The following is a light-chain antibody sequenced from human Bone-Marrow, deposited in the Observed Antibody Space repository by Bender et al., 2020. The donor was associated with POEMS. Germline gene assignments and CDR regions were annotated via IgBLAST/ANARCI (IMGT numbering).Light chain of an antibody. V-gene: IGLV1-44*01. CDR3: ATWDDSRNGWV. Sequence: QSVLTQPPSASGTPGQRVTISCSGSSSKFGSYPVNWYQQLPGAAPKLVIFNNSQRPSGVPDRFSGSNSGTSASLAISGLLSEDEADVYCATWDDSRNGWVFGGGTKLTVL. CDR1: SSKFGSYP. CDR2: NNS. J-gene: IGLJ3*02.